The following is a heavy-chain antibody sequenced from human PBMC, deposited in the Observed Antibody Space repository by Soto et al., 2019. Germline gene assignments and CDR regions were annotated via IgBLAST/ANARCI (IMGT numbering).Heavy chain of an antibody. CDR2: ISGSGDST. D-gene: IGHD5-18*01. CDR3: AKDRSVDTRDWFDP. V-gene: IGHV3-23*01. CDR1: GFSFSKYA. J-gene: IGHJ5*02. Sequence: DVQLLESGGGLVQPGGSLRLSCAASGFSFSKYAMIWVRQAPGKGQEWVSTISGSGDSTYYADSVKGRFTISRDNSKTTLYLQMNSLRAEDTAVYYCAKDRSVDTRDWFDPWGQGTLVTVSS.